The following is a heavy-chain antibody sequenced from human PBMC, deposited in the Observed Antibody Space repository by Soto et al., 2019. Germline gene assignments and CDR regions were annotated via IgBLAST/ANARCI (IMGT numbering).Heavy chain of an antibody. CDR1: GFTFSSYG. J-gene: IGHJ6*02. D-gene: IGHD1-26*01. V-gene: IGHV3-30*18. Sequence: GGSLRLSCAASGFTFSSYGMHWVRQAPGKGLEWVAVISYDGSNKYYADSVKGRFTISRDNSKNTLYLQMNSLRAEDPAVYYFAKDRGGATVYLYYGMDVWGQGTMVTVSS. CDR2: ISYDGSNK. CDR3: AKDRGGATVYLYYGMDV.